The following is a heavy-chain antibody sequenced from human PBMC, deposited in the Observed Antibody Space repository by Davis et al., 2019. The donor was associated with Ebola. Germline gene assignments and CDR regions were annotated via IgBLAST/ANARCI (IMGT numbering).Heavy chain of an antibody. D-gene: IGHD3-3*01. CDR2: FVTGGDT. CDR3: AKSGLSFGVVKYHYGMDV. Sequence: GESLKISCAASGFTFSTYSMSWVRQAPGKGLEWVSTFVTGGDTYYADSVKGRFTISRDNSKKTLYLQMNSLRAEDTAVYYCAKSGLSFGVVKYHYGMDVWGKGTTVTVSS. J-gene: IGHJ6*04. CDR1: GFTFSTYS. V-gene: IGHV3-23*01.